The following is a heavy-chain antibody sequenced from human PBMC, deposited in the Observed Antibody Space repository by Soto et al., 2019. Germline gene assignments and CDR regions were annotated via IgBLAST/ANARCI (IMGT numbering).Heavy chain of an antibody. J-gene: IGHJ4*02. D-gene: IGHD4-17*01. CDR2: ISYDGSNK. Sequence: QVQLVESGGGVVQPGRSLRLSCAASGFTFSSYAMHWVRQAPGKGLEWVAVISYDGSNKYYADSVKGRFTISRDNXKXPLYLQMNSLRAEDTAVYYCARDSEWSGATVALCDYWGEGTLVTVSS. CDR1: GFTFSSYA. CDR3: ARDSEWSGATVALCDY. V-gene: IGHV3-30-3*01.